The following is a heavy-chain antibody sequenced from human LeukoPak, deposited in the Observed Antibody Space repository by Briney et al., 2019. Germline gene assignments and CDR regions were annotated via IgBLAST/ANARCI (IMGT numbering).Heavy chain of an antibody. Sequence: SETLSITCTVSGGSISSYYWSWIRQPPGKGLEWIGYIYYSGSTNYNPSLKSRVTISVDTSKNQFSLKLSSVTAADTAVYYCARGGSSGYFSYFDYWGQGTLVTVSS. CDR1: GGSISSYY. CDR2: IYYSGST. CDR3: ARGGSSGYFSYFDY. J-gene: IGHJ4*02. V-gene: IGHV4-59*01. D-gene: IGHD3-22*01.